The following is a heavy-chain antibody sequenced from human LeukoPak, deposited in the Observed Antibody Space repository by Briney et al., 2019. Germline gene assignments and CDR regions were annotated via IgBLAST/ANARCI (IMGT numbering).Heavy chain of an antibody. Sequence: GGSLRLSCAASGFTFSSYGMHWVRQAPGRGLEWVAVISYGGSDKHYADFVKGRCTISRDNSKNTLSLQMNSLRAEDTAVYYCAKEPWGKSNFEHWGQGTLVTVSS. CDR3: AKEPWGKSNFEH. V-gene: IGHV3-30*18. CDR1: GFTFSSYG. J-gene: IGHJ4*02. CDR2: ISYGGSDK. D-gene: IGHD3-16*01.